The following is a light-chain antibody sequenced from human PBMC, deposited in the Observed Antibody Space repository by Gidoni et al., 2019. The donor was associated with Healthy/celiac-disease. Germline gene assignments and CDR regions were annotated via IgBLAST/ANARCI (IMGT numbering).Light chain of an antibody. Sequence: QSVLTPPPSASGTPGQRVTISCSGGSSNIGRHTVNWYQQLPGTAPKLLIYSNNQRPSGVPDRFSGSKSGTSASLAISGLQSEDEAYYYCAAWDDSLNGSLFGGGTKLTVL. CDR1: SSNIGRHT. J-gene: IGLJ2*01. CDR3: AAWDDSLNGSL. V-gene: IGLV1-44*01. CDR2: SNN.